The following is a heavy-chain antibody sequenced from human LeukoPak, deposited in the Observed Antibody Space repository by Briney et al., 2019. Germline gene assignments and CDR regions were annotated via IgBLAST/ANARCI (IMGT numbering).Heavy chain of an antibody. V-gene: IGHV4-4*07. J-gene: IGHJ6*03. D-gene: IGHD3-22*01. CDR2: LYPGVSTN. CDR1: GGPIYSYY. Sequence: SETLSLTCTVSGGPIYSYYWSWIRQTAGKGLEWIGRLYPGVSTNNYNPSLKSRVSMSVDTSKNQLALKLSAVTAADTAVYYCARLKFYDSTGYSPGHYMDVWGKGTTVTVSS. CDR3: ARLKFYDSTGYSPGHYMDV.